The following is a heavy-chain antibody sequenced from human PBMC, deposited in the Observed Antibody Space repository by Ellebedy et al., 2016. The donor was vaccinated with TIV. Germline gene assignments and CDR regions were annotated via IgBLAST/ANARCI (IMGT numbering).Heavy chain of an antibody. V-gene: IGHV1-46*01. CDR2: INTGGGGT. D-gene: IGHD5-18*01. J-gene: IGHJ4*02. CDR1: PYTFASNF. Sequence: ASVKVSCXASPYTFASNFMHWVRQAPGQGLEWMGVINTGGGGTSYAQEFQGRVTVARDTSTSTVYMELSSLRSEDTAVYYCARYISGSGFHHWGQGTLVTVSS. CDR3: ARYISGSGFHH.